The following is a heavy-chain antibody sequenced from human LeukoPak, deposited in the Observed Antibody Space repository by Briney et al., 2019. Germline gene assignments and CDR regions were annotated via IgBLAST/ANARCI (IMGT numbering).Heavy chain of an antibody. J-gene: IGHJ4*02. D-gene: IGHD3-22*01. CDR3: ARFFYDSSGYYFDY. CDR2: IYYSGST. V-gene: IGHV4-59*01. Sequence: SGTLSLTCTVSGGSISSYYWSWIRQPPGKGLEWIGYIYYSGSTNYNPSLKSRVTISVDTSKNQFSLKLSSVTAADTAVYYCARFFYDSSGYYFDYWGQGTLVTVSS. CDR1: GGSISSYY.